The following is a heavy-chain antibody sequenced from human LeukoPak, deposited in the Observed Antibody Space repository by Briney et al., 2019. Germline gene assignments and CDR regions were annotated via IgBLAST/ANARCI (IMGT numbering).Heavy chain of an antibody. CDR3: AGVERFLGV. CDR2: IYYSGST. V-gene: IGHV4-39*01. Sequence: SETLSLTCSVSGGSISSGSYYWGWIRQPPGKGLEWIGSIYYSGSTYYNPSLKSRVTISIDTSKNQFSLKLSSVTAADTAVYYCAGVERFLGVWGKGTTVTVSS. CDR1: GGSISSGSYY. D-gene: IGHD3-3*01. J-gene: IGHJ6*04.